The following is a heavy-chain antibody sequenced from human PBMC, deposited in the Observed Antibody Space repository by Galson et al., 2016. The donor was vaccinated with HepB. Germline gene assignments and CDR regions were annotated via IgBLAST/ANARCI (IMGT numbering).Heavy chain of an antibody. CDR2: INHSGST. V-gene: IGHV4-34*01. CDR3: ARGDNPDYGDYASAYYYMDV. Sequence: SETLSLTCAVYGGSFSGYSWSWIRQPPGKGLEWIGEINHSGSTNYNPSLKSRVTISVDTSKNQFSLKLSSATAADTAVYYCARGDNPDYGDYASAYYYMDVWGKGTTVTVSS. J-gene: IGHJ6*03. D-gene: IGHD4-17*01. CDR1: GGSFSGYS.